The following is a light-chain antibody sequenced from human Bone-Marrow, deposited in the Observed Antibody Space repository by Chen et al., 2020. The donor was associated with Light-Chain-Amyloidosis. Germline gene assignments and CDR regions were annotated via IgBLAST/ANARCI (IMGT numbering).Light chain of an antibody. V-gene: IGLV3-21*02. Sequence: SYVLTQPSSVSEAPGQTATIACGGNNIGASSVHWYQPTPGQAPLLVVYDDSDRPSGIPERLSGSNSGNTATLTISRVEAGDEADYYCQVWDRSSDRPVFGGGTKLTVL. J-gene: IGLJ3*02. CDR1: NIGASS. CDR2: DDS. CDR3: QVWDRSSDRPV.